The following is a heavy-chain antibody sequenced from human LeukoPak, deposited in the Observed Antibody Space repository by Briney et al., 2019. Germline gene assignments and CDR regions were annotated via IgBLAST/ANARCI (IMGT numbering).Heavy chain of an antibody. J-gene: IGHJ6*02. CDR1: GFTFSSYA. CDR2: ISGSGGST. V-gene: IGHV3-23*01. Sequence: GGSLRLSCASSGFTFSSYAMSWVRQAPGKGLEWVSAISGSGGSTYYADSVKGRFTISRDNSKNTLYLQMNSLRAEDTAVYYCAKDKTGFYYYYGMDVWGQGTTVTVSS. D-gene: IGHD3-9*01. CDR3: AKDKTGFYYYYGMDV.